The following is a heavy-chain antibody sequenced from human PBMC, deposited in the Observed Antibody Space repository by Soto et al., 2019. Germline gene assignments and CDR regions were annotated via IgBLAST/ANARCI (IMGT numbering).Heavy chain of an antibody. J-gene: IGHJ4*02. CDR1: GGSISSYY. D-gene: IGHD6-13*01. V-gene: IGHV4-4*07. CDR2: IYTSEST. Sequence: QVQLQESGPGLVKPSETLSLTCTVSGGSISSYYWSWIRQPAGKGLEWIGRIYTSESTNYNPSLKRRVTMSVDTSKNQFSLKLRSGTAADTAVYYCARVRGYSSSWAVDYWGQGTLVTVSS. CDR3: ARVRGYSSSWAVDY.